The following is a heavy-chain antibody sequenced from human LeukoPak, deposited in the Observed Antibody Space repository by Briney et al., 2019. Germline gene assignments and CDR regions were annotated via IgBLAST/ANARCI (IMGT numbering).Heavy chain of an antibody. CDR1: GFTFSSYV. D-gene: IGHD6-25*01. J-gene: IGHJ4*02. CDR3: ARDGGGVAAAARGLYFDY. CDR2: IWFDGSNK. V-gene: IGHV3-33*01. Sequence: PGRSLRLSCAASGFTFSSYVMYWVRQAPGKGLEWVAIIWFDGSNKYCTDSVKGRFIVSRDNSKNTLYLQMNSLRAEDTAVYYCARDGGGVAAAARGLYFDYWGQGTLVTVSS.